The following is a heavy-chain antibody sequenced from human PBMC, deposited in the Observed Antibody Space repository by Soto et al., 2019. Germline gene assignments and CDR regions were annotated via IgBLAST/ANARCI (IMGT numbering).Heavy chain of an antibody. CDR2: IYWDDDK. CDR3: AHSRCGGDCLRSYSSHYYYGMDV. J-gene: IGHJ6*02. CDR1: GFSLHTGGGG. V-gene: IGHV2-5*02. Sequence: WPTPGNPPQNPTLTCTLSGFSLHTGGGGVGLIPPPPGKAPEWLALIYWDDDKRYSPSLKSRLTVTKDTSKNQVVLTMTNMDPVDTATYYCAHSRCGGDCLRSYSSHYYYGMDVWGQGTTVTVSS. D-gene: IGHD2-21*02.